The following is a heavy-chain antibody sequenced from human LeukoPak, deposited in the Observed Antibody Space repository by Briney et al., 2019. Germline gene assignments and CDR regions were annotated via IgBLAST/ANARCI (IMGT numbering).Heavy chain of an antibody. V-gene: IGHV4-59*08. CDR3: AGHPPGNDDAFDI. CDR1: GGPISRYY. Sequence: SETLSLTCTVPGGPISRYYWSWIRLPPAKRLEGIGYIYYTGSTNYNPSLKSRVTMPVDTSKNQFFLKLSYVTAADTAVYYCAGHPPGNDDAFDIWGQGTMVTVSS. J-gene: IGHJ3*02. D-gene: IGHD1-1*01. CDR2: IYYTGST.